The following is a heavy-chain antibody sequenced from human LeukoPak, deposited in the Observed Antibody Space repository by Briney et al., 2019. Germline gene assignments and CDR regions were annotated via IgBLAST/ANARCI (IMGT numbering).Heavy chain of an antibody. CDR2: ISGYDGNR. Sequence: ASVEVSCKASGYTFSSYGISWVRQAPGQGLEWIGWISGYDGNRNYAQKFQGRVTITTDPSTSTAYMELRSLRFDDTAVYYCARCDYVWGDYRYRPILYFDFWGQGSLVTVSS. J-gene: IGHJ4*02. CDR1: GYTFSSYG. V-gene: IGHV1-18*01. D-gene: IGHD3-16*02. CDR3: ARCDYVWGDYRYRPILYFDF.